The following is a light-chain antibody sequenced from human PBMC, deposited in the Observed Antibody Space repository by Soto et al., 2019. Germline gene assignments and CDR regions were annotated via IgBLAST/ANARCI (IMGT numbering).Light chain of an antibody. V-gene: IGLV2-14*03. CDR2: DVS. J-gene: IGLJ1*01. CDR1: SSDVGAFDY. CDR3: SSYTTSITHV. Sequence: QSVLTQPASVSGSPGQSITISCTGSSSDVGAFDYVCWHQQHPGKAPKLPIFDVSSRPSGVSSRFSASKSGNTASLTISWLQAEDEADYYCSSYTTSITHVFGTGTKVTVL.